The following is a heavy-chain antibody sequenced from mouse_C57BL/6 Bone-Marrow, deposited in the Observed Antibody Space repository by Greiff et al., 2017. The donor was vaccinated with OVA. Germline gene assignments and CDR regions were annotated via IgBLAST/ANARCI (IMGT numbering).Heavy chain of an antibody. CDR1: GYTFTDYN. V-gene: IGHV1-18*01. CDR3: ARPFITTEKYYFDY. CDR2: INPNNGGT. D-gene: IGHD1-1*01. J-gene: IGHJ2*01. Sequence: EVHLVESGPELVKPGASVKIPCKASGYTFTDYNMDWVKQSHGKSLEWIGDINPNNGGTIYNQKFKGKATLTVDKSSSTAYMELRSLTSEDTAVYYCARPFITTEKYYFDYWGQGTTLTVSS.